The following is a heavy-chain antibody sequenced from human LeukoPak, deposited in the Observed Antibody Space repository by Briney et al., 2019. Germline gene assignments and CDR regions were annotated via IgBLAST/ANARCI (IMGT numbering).Heavy chain of an antibody. CDR1: GFTFSSSD. D-gene: IGHD2/OR15-2a*01. CDR2: ISYDATNK. V-gene: IGHV3-30*18. J-gene: IGHJ4*02. Sequence: GGSLRLSCAASGFTFSSSDMHWVRQAPGKGLEWVAVISYDATNKYYADSVKGRFTLSRDNSNNTLYLQTNTLRDEDTAVYYCAKASSNYFYYFEYWGQGTLVTVSS. CDR3: AKASSNYFYYFEY.